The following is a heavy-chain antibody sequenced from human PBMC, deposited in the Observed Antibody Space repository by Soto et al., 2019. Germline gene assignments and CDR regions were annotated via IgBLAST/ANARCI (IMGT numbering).Heavy chain of an antibody. CDR2: IYNSGGT. CDR1: GGSISSYY. D-gene: IGHD4-17*01. Sequence: SETLSLTCTVSGGSISSYYWSWIRQPPGKGLEWIGYIYNSGGTNYNPSLKSRVTISVDTSKNQFSLKLSSVTAADTAVYYCAYGDSRGPFDSWGQGTLVTVSS. J-gene: IGHJ4*02. V-gene: IGHV4-59*01. CDR3: AYGDSRGPFDS.